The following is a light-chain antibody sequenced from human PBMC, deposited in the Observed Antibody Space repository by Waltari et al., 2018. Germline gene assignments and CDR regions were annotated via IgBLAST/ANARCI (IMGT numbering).Light chain of an antibody. V-gene: IGKV1-39*02. CDR3: QHGFGLT. J-gene: IGKJ4*01. CDR1: ENVNKY. CDR2: KAS. Sequence: DIQLSQSPSSLSASVGDRVTITCRASENVNKYLNWYQQKPGKAPNLLIYKASILQSGVPSRVRGSGSGTDYTFTISSRQSEDVATYDCQHGFGLTFGGGTKVEI.